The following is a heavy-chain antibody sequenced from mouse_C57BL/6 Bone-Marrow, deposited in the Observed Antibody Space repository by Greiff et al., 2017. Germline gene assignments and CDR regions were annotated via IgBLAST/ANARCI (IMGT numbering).Heavy chain of an antibody. V-gene: IGHV1-59*01. CDR2: IDPSDSYT. CDR1: GYTFTSYW. J-gene: IGHJ1*03. CDR3: AREGEPYYYGSSYVWYFDV. Sequence: QVQLQQPGAELVRPGPSVKLSCKASGYTFTSYWMHWVKQRPGQGLEWIGVIDPSDSYTNYNQKFKGKATLTVDTSSSTAYMQLSSLTSEDSAVYYCAREGEPYYYGSSYVWYFDVWGTGTTVTVSS. D-gene: IGHD1-1*01.